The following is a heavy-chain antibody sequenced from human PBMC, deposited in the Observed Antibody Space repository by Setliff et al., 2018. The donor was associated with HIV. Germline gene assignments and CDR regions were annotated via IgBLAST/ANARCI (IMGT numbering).Heavy chain of an antibody. D-gene: IGHD1-26*01. Sequence: ASVKVSCKTSDYTFTNYGIYWVRQAPGQGLEWMGWISNYKGNTNYAQKFHGRVTMTTDTSTRTAYMEMRGLTSDEPAVYYCARASGGNSVENGLDIGGQGTMVTVSS. CDR3: ARASGGNSVENGLDI. CDR2: ISNYKGNT. CDR1: DYTFTNYG. V-gene: IGHV1-18*01. J-gene: IGHJ3*02.